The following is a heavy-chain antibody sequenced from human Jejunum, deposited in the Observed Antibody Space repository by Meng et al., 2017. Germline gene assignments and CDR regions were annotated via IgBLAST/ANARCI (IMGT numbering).Heavy chain of an antibody. CDR3: ASGQLVMGFDS. V-gene: IGHV4-4*02. CDR2: IYHSGST. J-gene: IGHJ4*02. D-gene: IGHD6-6*01. Sequence: QVQVQESGSGLVKPSGTLSPTFAASGGSIVSDNWWNWVRQPPGKGLEWIGEIYHSGSTNYNPSLKSRVTILVDKSKNQFSLKLTSVTAADTAVYYCASGQLVMGFDSWGQGTLVTVSS. CDR1: GGSIVSDNW.